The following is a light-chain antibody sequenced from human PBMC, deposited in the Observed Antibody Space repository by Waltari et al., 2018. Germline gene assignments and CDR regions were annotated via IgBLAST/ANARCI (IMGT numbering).Light chain of an antibody. CDR3: QQSSSFPVT. J-gene: IGKJ5*01. CDR2: ATS. V-gene: IGKV1-12*01. CDR1: QGIDNW. Sequence: DIQMTQSPSSVSASVGDSITITCRASQGIDNWLAWYQQKPGKAPKLRIYATSNVQSGGPSRFSGSGSGTDFTLTIGNLQPEDFATYFCQQSSSFPVTFGQGTRLEIK.